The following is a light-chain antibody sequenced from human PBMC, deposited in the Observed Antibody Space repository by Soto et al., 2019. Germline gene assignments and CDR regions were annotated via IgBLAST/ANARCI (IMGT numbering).Light chain of an antibody. J-gene: IGKJ2*01. CDR1: QSVSSN. V-gene: IGKV3-15*01. Sequence: EIVMTQSPATLSVSPGDRATLSCRASQSVSSNLAWYQQRPGQAPRLLIYDASTRATGIPARFSGSGSGTEFTLTISSLQSEDFAIYYCQHFNDWPYTFGQGTKVDIK. CDR2: DAS. CDR3: QHFNDWPYT.